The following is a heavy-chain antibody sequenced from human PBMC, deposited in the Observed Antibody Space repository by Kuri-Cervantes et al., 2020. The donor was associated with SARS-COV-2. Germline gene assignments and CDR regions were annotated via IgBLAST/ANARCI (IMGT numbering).Heavy chain of an antibody. Sequence: GSLRLSCAASGFTFSAYWMHWVRHAPGKGLVWVSHIDGDGTGIGYADSVKGRFTISRDNAKGTLYLQMNSLRAEDTAMYYCARGDGMDVWGQGTTVTVSS. CDR3: ARGDGMDV. V-gene: IGHV3-74*01. J-gene: IGHJ6*02. CDR1: GFTFSAYW. CDR2: IDGDGTGI.